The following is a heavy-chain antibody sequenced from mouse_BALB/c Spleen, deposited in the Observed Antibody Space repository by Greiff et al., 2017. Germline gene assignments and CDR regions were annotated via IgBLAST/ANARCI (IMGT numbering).Heavy chain of an antibody. J-gene: IGHJ4*01. CDR2: INSNGGST. CDR3: ARDRGKDAMDY. Sequence: EVQGVESGGGLVQPGGSLKLSCAASGFTFSSYGMSWVRQTPDKRLELVATINSNGGSTYYPDSVKGRFTISRDNAKNTLYLQMSSLKSEDTAMYYCARDRGKDAMDYWGQGTSVTVSS. CDR1: GFTFSSYG. D-gene: IGHD2-1*01. V-gene: IGHV5-6-3*01.